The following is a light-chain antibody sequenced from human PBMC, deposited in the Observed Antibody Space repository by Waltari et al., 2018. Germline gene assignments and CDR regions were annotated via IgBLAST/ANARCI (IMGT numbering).Light chain of an antibody. CDR3: SSYTSGSTRVV. CDR2: EVS. CDR1: SSDVGGYNY. Sequence: QSALTQPASVSGSPGQSITISCTGTSSDVGGYNYVSWYQQHTGKAPKLMIYEVSNRTSGVSNRFSGSKSGNTASLIISGLQAEDEADYYCSSYTSGSTRVVFGGGTKLTVL. J-gene: IGLJ2*01. V-gene: IGLV2-14*01.